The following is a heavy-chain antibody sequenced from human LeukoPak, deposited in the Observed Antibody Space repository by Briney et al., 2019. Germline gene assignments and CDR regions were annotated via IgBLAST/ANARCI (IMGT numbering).Heavy chain of an antibody. V-gene: IGHV4-59*01. J-gene: IGHJ4*02. D-gene: IGHD2-15*01. CDR2: IYYSGST. Sequence: PSEPLSLTCTVSGGSISSYYWNWIRQPPGKGLEWIGYIYYSGSTNYNPSLKSRVTISVDTSKNHFSLRLSSVTAADTAMYYCASGECSGGSCYALAGYCGQGTLVTVSS. CDR1: GGSISSYY. CDR3: ASGECSGGSCYALAGY.